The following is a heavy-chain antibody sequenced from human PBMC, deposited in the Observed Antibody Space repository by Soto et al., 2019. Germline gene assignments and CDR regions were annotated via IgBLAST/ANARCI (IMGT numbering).Heavy chain of an antibody. CDR3: AGSGYCRSTTCYFFDY. CDR1: GPSPISDGYP. V-gene: IGHV4-30-2*01. J-gene: IGHJ4*02. CDR2: FYHDGNT. Sequence: SETLSLTGTVSGPSPISDGYPWIWTRQPPGKGLELIGYFYHDGNTYYNPSHRSRDAISVDKSKNQSCLRLIAVTAAVTAVYYCAGSGYCRSTTCYFFDYWGQGALVTVSS. D-gene: IGHD2-2*03.